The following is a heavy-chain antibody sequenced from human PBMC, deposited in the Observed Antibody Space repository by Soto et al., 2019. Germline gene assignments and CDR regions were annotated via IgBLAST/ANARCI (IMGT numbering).Heavy chain of an antibody. V-gene: IGHV4-34*01. Sequence: QVQLQQWGAGLLKPSETLSLTCAVYGGSFSGYYWSWIRQPPGKGLEWIGEINHSGSTNYNPSLKGRGTISVDTSKNQFSLRLSSVTAADTAVYYCARVSSYYYDSSGYPRGYGMDVWGQGTTVTVSS. CDR1: GGSFSGYY. J-gene: IGHJ6*02. CDR2: INHSGST. D-gene: IGHD3-22*01. CDR3: ARVSSYYYDSSGYPRGYGMDV.